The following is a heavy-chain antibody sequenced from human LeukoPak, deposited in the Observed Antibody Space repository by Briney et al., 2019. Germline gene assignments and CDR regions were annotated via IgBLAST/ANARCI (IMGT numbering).Heavy chain of an antibody. Sequence: GGSLRLSCAASGFTFSSFAMSWFRQAPGKGLEWVSTISGGGTYPYYADSVKGRVTISRDNSEDTLYLQMNSLRAEDSAVYFCAKGYRSIDYWGQGTLVTVSS. CDR2: ISGGGTYP. CDR1: GFTFSSFA. CDR3: AKGYRSIDY. J-gene: IGHJ4*02. D-gene: IGHD5-18*01. V-gene: IGHV3-23*01.